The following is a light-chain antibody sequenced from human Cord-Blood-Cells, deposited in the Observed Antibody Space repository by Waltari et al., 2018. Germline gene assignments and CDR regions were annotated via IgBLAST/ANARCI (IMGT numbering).Light chain of an antibody. Sequence: DIVMTQSPDSLAVSLGERATINCKSSQSVLYSSNKKHNLTWYQQKPGQPPNLRIYWGSTRESGVPDRFSGSGSGTDFTLTISSLQAEDMAVYYCQQEYRTPPTFGQGTKVEIK. V-gene: IGKV4-1*01. J-gene: IGKJ1*01. CDR1: QSVLYSSNKKHN. CDR3: QQEYRTPPT. CDR2: WGS.